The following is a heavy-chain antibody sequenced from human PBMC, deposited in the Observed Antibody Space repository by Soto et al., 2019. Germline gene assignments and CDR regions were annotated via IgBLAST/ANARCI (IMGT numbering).Heavy chain of an antibody. CDR1: GYTFTSSA. CDR2: IDAGNGNI. V-gene: IGHV1-3*01. D-gene: IGHD6-19*01. J-gene: IGHJ4*02. Sequence: GASVKVSCKASGYTFTSSAIHWVRQAPGQGLEWMGWIDAGNGNIKHSQKFQHRVTITRDTSASTAYMELSSLRFEDTAVYYCARDDAVAGDSNFDYWGQGTLVTVSS. CDR3: ARDDAVAGDSNFDY.